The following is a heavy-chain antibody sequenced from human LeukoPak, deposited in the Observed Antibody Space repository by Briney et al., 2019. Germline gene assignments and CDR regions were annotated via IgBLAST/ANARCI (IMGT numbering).Heavy chain of an antibody. D-gene: IGHD3-10*01. CDR2: FSAYNSNT. CDR3: AGEGMVGGYD. V-gene: IGHV1-18*01. CDR1: GYTFTSYG. Sequence: ASGKLSRKAAGYTFTSYGISWVRQAHGPGLEWMGWFSAYNSNTNYAPKPQSRVTITTDKSTSTAHMLLMNLRCDEPAVDYCAGEGMVGGYDWG. J-gene: IGHJ1*01.